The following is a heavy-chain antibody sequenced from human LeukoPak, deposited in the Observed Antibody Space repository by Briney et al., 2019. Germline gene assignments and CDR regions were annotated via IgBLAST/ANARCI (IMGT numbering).Heavy chain of an antibody. CDR1: GYTFTSYD. D-gene: IGHD3-10*01. CDR2: MNPNSGNT. V-gene: IGHV1-8*03. CDR3: ARQSFAYGSGSYIYYYYGMDV. Sequence: RASVKVSCTASGYTFTSYDINWVRQATGQGLEWMGWMNPNSGNTGYAQKFQGRVTITADKSTSTAYMELSSLRSEDTAVYYCARQSFAYGSGSYIYYYYGMDVWGQGTTVTVSS. J-gene: IGHJ6*02.